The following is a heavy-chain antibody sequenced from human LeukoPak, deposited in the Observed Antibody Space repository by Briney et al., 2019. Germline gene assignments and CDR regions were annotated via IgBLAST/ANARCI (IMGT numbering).Heavy chain of an antibody. V-gene: IGHV3-73*01. Sequence: GGSLRLSCAASGFTFSGSAMHWVRQASGKGLEWVGRIRSKANSYATAYAASVKGRFTISRDDSKNTAYLQMNSLRTEDTAVYYCVPATVTTSSLCLNYWGQGNLVTVSS. CDR2: IRSKANSYAT. CDR3: VPATVTTSSLCLNY. J-gene: IGHJ4*02. D-gene: IGHD4-17*01. CDR1: GFTFSGSA.